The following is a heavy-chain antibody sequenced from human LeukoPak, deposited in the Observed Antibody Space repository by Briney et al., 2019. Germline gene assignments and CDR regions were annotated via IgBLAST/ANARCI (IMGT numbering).Heavy chain of an antibody. CDR2: ISYDGSNK. CDR3: ARGDSLTTAVDY. V-gene: IGHV3-30*04. CDR1: GFTFSSYA. J-gene: IGHJ4*02. Sequence: PGGSLRLSCAASGFTFSSYAMHWVRQAPGKGLEWVAVISYDGSNKYYADSVKGRFTISRDNAKNSLYLQMNSLRAEDTAVYYCARGDSLTTAVDYWGQGTLVTVSS. D-gene: IGHD4/OR15-4a*01.